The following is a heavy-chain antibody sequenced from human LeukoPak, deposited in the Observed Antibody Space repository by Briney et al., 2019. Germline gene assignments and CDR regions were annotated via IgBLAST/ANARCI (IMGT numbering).Heavy chain of an antibody. CDR1: GYTFTGYY. J-gene: IGHJ4*02. V-gene: IGHV1-2*02. D-gene: IGHD6-13*01. Sequence: ASVKVSCKASGYTFTGYYMHWVRQAPGQGLEWMGWINPNSGGTNYAQKFQGRVTMTRDTSISTAYMELSRLRSDDTAVYYCARGPPSVYSSSHQSDYWGQGTLVTVSS. CDR2: INPNSGGT. CDR3: ARGPPSVYSSSHQSDY.